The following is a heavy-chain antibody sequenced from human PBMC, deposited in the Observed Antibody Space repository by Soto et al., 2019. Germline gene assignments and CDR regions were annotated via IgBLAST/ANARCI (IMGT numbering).Heavy chain of an antibody. CDR2: ISTYNDNT. D-gene: IGHD3-9*01. Sequence: QVQLVQSGAEMKKPGASVKVTCKASGYTFTTYGSSWVRQAPGQGLEWMGWISTYNDNTDFAQKLQGRVTMTTDTSTSTDYMELRSLRSDDTAVYYCARTYSDILIADYGTYDYWGQGTLVTVSS. CDR3: ARTYSDILIADYGTYDY. J-gene: IGHJ4*02. CDR1: GYTFTTYG. V-gene: IGHV1-18*01.